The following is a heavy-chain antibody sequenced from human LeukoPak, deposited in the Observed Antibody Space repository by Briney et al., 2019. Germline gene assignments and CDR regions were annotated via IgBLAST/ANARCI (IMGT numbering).Heavy chain of an antibody. J-gene: IGHJ4*02. D-gene: IGHD3-22*01. V-gene: IGHV1-69*04. CDR2: IIPILGIA. CDR1: GGTFSSYA. CDR3: ARDQHSSGYWVPDY. Sequence: SVKVSCKASGGTFSSYAISWVRQAPGQGLEWMGRIIPILGIANYAQKFQGRVTITADKSTSTAYMELSSLRSEDTAVYHCARDQHSSGYWVPDYWGQGTLVTVSS.